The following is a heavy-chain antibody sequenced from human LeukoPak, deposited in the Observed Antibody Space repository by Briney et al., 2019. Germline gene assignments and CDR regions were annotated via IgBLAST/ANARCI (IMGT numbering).Heavy chain of an antibody. D-gene: IGHD3-22*01. J-gene: IGHJ4*02. Sequence: GGSLRISCAASGFTFGSYGMHWVRQAPGKGLEWVAFIRYDGSNKYYADSVKGRFTISRDNSKNTLYLQMNSLRAEDTAVYYCAKDPKVKPYYFDYWGQGTLITVSS. CDR1: GFTFGSYG. CDR2: IRYDGSNK. CDR3: AKDPKVKPYYFDY. V-gene: IGHV3-30*02.